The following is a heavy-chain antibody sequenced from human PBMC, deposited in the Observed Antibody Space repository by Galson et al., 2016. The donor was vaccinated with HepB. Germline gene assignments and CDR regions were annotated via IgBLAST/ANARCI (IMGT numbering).Heavy chain of an antibody. V-gene: IGHV1-3*01. Sequence: SVKVSCKASGYTFTNYDMHWVRQAPGQRLEWMGWINAGNGNTKYSQKFQGRVTITRDTSASTAYMELSSLRSEDTAVYYCVRDHYDSSGYPYNWFDPWGQGTLVTVSS. CDR2: INAGNGNT. J-gene: IGHJ5*02. CDR3: VRDHYDSSGYPYNWFDP. CDR1: GYTFTNYD. D-gene: IGHD3-22*01.